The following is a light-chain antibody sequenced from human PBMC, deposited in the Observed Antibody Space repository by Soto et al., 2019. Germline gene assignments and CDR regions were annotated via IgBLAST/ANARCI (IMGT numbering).Light chain of an antibody. V-gene: IGKV3-15*01. CDR2: VAS. Sequence: EIVMTQSPATLSVSPGERATLSCRASQSVSSNLAWYQQKPGQTPKLLIYVASTRPTGIPARFSGSGSGTEFTVTISSLQSEDFAVYYCQQYNVWPLTFGGGTKVEFK. CDR3: QQYNVWPLT. CDR1: QSVSSN. J-gene: IGKJ4*01.